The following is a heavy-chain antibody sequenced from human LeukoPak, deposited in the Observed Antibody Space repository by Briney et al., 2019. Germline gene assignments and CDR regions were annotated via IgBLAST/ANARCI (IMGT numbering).Heavy chain of an antibody. D-gene: IGHD4-17*01. Sequence: PSETLSLTCTVSGDSISRSAYYWCWIRQPPGKGLEWIGSIYHSGNTYYNPSLKSRVTIFLDTSKNQFSLMLSSVTAADTAVYYCAGYGATYFFDFWGQGTLVTVSS. V-gene: IGHV4-39*01. CDR3: AGYGATYFFDF. J-gene: IGHJ4*02. CDR2: IYHSGNT. CDR1: GDSISRSAYY.